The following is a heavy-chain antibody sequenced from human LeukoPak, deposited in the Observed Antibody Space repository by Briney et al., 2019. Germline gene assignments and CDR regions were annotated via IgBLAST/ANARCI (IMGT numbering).Heavy chain of an antibody. Sequence: GGSLRLSCAASGFTFSSYSMNWVRQAPGKGLGWVSSISSSSYIYYADSVKGRFTISRDNAKNSLYLQMNSLRAEDTAVYYCARGIAMVTGWFDPWGQGTLVTVSS. J-gene: IGHJ5*02. CDR3: ARGIAMVTGWFDP. CDR2: ISSSSYI. D-gene: IGHD5-18*01. V-gene: IGHV3-21*01. CDR1: GFTFSSYS.